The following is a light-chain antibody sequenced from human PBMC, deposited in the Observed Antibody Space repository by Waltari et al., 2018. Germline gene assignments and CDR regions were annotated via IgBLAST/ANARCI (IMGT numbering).Light chain of an antibody. CDR2: WAS. CDR1: QNILYSANSNNY. J-gene: IGKJ2*01. Sequence: DIVMTQSQDSLAVSLGERATIKCKSRQNILYSANSNNYLAWYQQKPGQPPKLLIYWASSRETGVPDRFSGSGSGTDFTLTISSLQAEDVAVYYCQQHYSSPYTFGQGTKLEI. V-gene: IGKV4-1*01. CDR3: QQHYSSPYT.